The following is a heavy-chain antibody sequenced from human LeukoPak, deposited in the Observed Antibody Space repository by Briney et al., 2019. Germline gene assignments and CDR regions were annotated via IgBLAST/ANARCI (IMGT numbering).Heavy chain of an antibody. CDR3: AKDSVNYYDSSGYSHFDY. CDR1: GFTFSSYS. V-gene: IGHV3-21*01. J-gene: IGHJ4*02. D-gene: IGHD3-22*01. Sequence: GGSLRLSCAASGFTFSSYSMNWVRQVPGKGLEWVSSISSSSSYIYYADSVKGRFTISRDNAKNSLYLQMNSLRAEDTAVYYCAKDSVNYYDSSGYSHFDYWGQGTLVTVSS. CDR2: ISSSSSYI.